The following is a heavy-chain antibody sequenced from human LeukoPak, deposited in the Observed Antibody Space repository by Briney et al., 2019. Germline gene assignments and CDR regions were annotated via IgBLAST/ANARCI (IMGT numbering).Heavy chain of an antibody. CDR1: GGSISSSSYY. V-gene: IGHV4-39*01. D-gene: IGHD2-15*01. J-gene: IGHJ4*02. CDR2: IYYSGST. CDR3: ASLHGYCSGGSCYPDDY. Sequence: PSETLSLTCTVSGGSISSSSYYWGWIRQPPGKGLEWIVSIYYSGSTYYNPSLKSRVTISVDTSKNQFSLKLSSVTAADTAVCYCASLHGYCSGGSCYPDDYWGQGTLVTVSS.